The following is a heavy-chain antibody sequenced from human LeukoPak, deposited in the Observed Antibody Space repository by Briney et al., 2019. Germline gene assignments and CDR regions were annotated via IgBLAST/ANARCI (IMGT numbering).Heavy chain of an antibody. CDR2: ISSSSSYT. CDR3: ARASNEGQWLVSFDY. V-gene: IGHV3-11*06. Sequence: GGSLRLSCAASGFTFSDYYMSWIRQAPGKGLEWVSYISSSSSYTNYADSVEGRFTISRDNAKNSLYLQMNSLRAEDTAVYYCARASNEGQWLVSFDYWGQGTLVTVSS. D-gene: IGHD6-19*01. J-gene: IGHJ4*02. CDR1: GFTFSDYY.